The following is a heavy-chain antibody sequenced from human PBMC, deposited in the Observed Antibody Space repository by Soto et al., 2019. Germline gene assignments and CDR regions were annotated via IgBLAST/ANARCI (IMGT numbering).Heavy chain of an antibody. Sequence: TGGSLRLSCAASGFSVSNNHMNWVRQAPGKGLEWVSLIYSGGYTYYADSVKGRFTISRDNSKNTLFLQMESLRVEDTAVYFCEKETVGPFDHWGQGALVAVSS. CDR3: EKETVGPFDH. CDR2: IYSGGYT. V-gene: IGHV3-53*01. D-gene: IGHD4-4*01. J-gene: IGHJ4*02. CDR1: GFSVSNNH.